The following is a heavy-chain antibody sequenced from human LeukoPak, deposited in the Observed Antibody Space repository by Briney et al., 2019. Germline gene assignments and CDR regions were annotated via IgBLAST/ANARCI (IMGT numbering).Heavy chain of an antibody. CDR3: ARGPPPDFDY. V-gene: IGHV4-59*12. J-gene: IGHJ4*02. CDR1: GGSISGYY. CDR2: IYNSGST. Sequence: PSETLSLTCTFSGGSISGYYWSWIRQPPGNGLEWVGYIYNSGSTSYNPSLKSRVSISLDTSKNQFSLRLSSVTAADTAVYYCARGPPPDFDYWGQGTLVTVSS.